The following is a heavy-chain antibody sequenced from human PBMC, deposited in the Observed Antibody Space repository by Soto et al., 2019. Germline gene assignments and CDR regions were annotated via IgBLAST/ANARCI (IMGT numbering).Heavy chain of an antibody. CDR2: ISESGGST. J-gene: IGHJ4*02. V-gene: IGHV3-23*01. D-gene: IGHD6-13*01. Sequence: GESLKISCAASGFSFSDYAMSWVRQAPGKGLEWVSVISESGGSTHYADSVRGRFTVSRDNSKNSLSLRMNSLRDEDTAVYFCAKRSPYSSGWYSPIFDYWGQGALVTVSS. CDR1: GFSFSDYA. CDR3: AKRSPYSSGWYSPIFDY.